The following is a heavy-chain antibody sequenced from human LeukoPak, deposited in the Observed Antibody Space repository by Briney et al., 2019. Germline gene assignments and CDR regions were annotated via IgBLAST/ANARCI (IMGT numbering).Heavy chain of an antibody. CDR1: GGSISSSYYY. Sequence: SETLSLTCTVSGGSISSSYYYWGWIRQPPGKGLEWIGSIYSSGSTYYNPSLKSRVTISVDTSKNQFSLKLTSVTAADTAVYYCAREGTLGSSGYYSAAYFDLWGRGTLVTVSP. V-gene: IGHV4-39*02. CDR3: AREGTLGSSGYYSAAYFDL. CDR2: IYSSGST. D-gene: IGHD3-22*01. J-gene: IGHJ2*01.